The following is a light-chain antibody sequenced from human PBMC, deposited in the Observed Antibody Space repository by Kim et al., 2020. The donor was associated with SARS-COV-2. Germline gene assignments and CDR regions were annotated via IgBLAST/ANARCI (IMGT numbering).Light chain of an antibody. CDR2: KTS. CDR1: QNIMNW. Sequence: AYVGDRVTITCRASQNIMNWLAWYQLKPGKAPRLLISKTSNLESGVPSRFSGSGSGAEFTLTISSLQPDDFATYYCQQFYDVSWTFGQGTKVDIK. V-gene: IGKV1-5*03. CDR3: QQFYDVSWT. J-gene: IGKJ1*01.